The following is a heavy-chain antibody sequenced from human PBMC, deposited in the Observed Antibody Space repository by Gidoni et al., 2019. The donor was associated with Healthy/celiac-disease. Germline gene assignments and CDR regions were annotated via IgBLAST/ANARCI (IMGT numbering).Heavy chain of an antibody. V-gene: IGHV1-69*01. CDR3: AREDCSGGSCYPNWFDP. J-gene: IGHJ5*02. CDR2: IIPICGTA. Sequence: QVQLVQSGAEVKKPGSSVKVSCKASVGTFSSYAISWVRQAPGQGLEWMGGIIPICGTANYAQKFQGRVTITADESTSTAYMELSSLRSEDTAVYYCAREDCSGGSCYPNWFDPWGQGTLVTVSS. CDR1: VGTFSSYA. D-gene: IGHD2-15*01.